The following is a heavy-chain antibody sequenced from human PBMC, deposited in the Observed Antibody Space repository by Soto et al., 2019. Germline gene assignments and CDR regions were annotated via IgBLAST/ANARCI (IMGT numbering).Heavy chain of an antibody. Sequence: ASVKVSCKASGYTFTSYYMHWVRQAPGQGLEWMGIINPSGGSTSYAQKFQGRVTMTRDTSTSTVYMELSSLRSEDTAVYYCARDREPGVAGTPHFDPWGQGTLVTVSS. CDR3: ARDREPGVAGTPHFDP. D-gene: IGHD6-19*01. J-gene: IGHJ5*02. V-gene: IGHV1-46*01. CDR2: INPSGGST. CDR1: GYTFTSYY.